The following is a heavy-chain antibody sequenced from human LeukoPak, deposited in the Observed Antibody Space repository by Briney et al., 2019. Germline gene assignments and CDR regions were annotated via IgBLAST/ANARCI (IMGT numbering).Heavy chain of an antibody. CDR2: ISYDGSYE. CDR1: GFTFSFYT. D-gene: IGHD2-8*01. J-gene: IGHJ6*03. CDR3: AKDRCSNGIGCYYYYMDV. Sequence: GGSLRLSCAASGFTFSFYTMYWVRQAPGKGLEWVAFISYDGSYEYYTDSVKGRFTISRDNSKNTLYLQMNSLRAEDTAVYYCAKDRCSNGIGCYYYYMDVWGKGTTVTISS. V-gene: IGHV3-30*04.